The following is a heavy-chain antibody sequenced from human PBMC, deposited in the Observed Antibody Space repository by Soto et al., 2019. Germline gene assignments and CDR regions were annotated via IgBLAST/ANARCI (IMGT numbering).Heavy chain of an antibody. V-gene: IGHV4-34*01. J-gene: IGHJ6*03. CDR1: GGSFSGYY. D-gene: IGHD3-10*01. CDR2: INHSGST. Sequence: SETLSLTCAVYGGSFSGYYWSWIRQPPGKGLEWIGEINHSGSTNYNPSLKSRVTISVDTSKNQFSLKLSSVTAADTAVYYCARGLRTRGITMVRGSLYRGGDYYYMDVWGKGTTVTVSS. CDR3: ARGLRTRGITMVRGSLYRGGDYYYMDV.